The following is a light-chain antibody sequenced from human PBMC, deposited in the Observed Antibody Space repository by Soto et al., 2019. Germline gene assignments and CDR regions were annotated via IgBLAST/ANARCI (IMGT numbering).Light chain of an antibody. CDR2: DAS. J-gene: IGKJ1*01. Sequence: EIVLTQSPATLSLSPGERATLSCRASQSVSSYLAWYQLKPGQAPRLLIYDASNRATGIPARFSGSGSGTDFTLTISSLEPEDFAVYYCQQRSSTFGQGTKVEIK. V-gene: IGKV3-11*01. CDR1: QSVSSY. CDR3: QQRSST.